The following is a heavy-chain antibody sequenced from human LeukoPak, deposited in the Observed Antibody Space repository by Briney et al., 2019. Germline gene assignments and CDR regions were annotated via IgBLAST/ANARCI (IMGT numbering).Heavy chain of an antibody. CDR2: ISSSSSYT. D-gene: IGHD4/OR15-4a*01. CDR1: GFTSSDYY. Sequence: GGSLRLSCAASGFTSSDYYMCWIRQAPGKGLEWVSYISSSSSYTNYADSVKGRFTISRDNAKNSLYLQMNSLRAEDTAVYYCARGDSLTTAVDYWGQGTLVTVSS. CDR3: ARGDSLTTAVDY. J-gene: IGHJ4*02. V-gene: IGHV3-11*06.